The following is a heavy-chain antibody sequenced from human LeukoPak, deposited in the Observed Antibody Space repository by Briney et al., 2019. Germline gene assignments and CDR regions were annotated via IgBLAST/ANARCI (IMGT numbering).Heavy chain of an antibody. CDR1: GYTFTGYY. CDR2: INPNSGGT. J-gene: IGHJ4*02. V-gene: IGHV1-2*02. D-gene: IGHD3-16*01. CDR3: ARATLYGSRYYYFDY. Sequence: GASVKVSCKASGYTFTGYYMHWVRQAPGQGLEWMGWINPNSGGTNYAQKFQGRVTMTRDTSISTAYMELSRLRSDDTAVYYCARATLYGSRYYYFDYWGQGTLVTVSS.